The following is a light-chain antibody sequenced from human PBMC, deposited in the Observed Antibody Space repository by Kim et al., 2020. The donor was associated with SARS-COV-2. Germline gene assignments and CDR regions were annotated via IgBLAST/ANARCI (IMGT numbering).Light chain of an antibody. CDR2: ATS. Sequence: ASVGDRFTITCRASQDISRYLNWYQQKPGKAPKLLIYATSTLHSGAPSRVSGSGSGTDFTLTISSLQPDDFATYYCQQSYSTTVYTFGQGTKLEIK. CDR1: QDISRY. J-gene: IGKJ2*01. V-gene: IGKV1-39*01. CDR3: QQSYSTTVYT.